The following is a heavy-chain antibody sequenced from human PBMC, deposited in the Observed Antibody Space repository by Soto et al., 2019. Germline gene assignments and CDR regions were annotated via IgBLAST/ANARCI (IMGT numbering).Heavy chain of an antibody. D-gene: IGHD6-19*01. CDR1: GYIFSDYY. CDR3: ARAGGSGWSLDY. J-gene: IGHJ4*02. Sequence: GGSLRLSCAASGYIFSDYYMTWSRQAPWKGLDWVSYISTSGTTISYADSVKGRFTISRDDAKNSLYLQMNSLRAEDTAVYYCARAGGSGWSLDYWGQGTLVTVSS. CDR2: ISTSGTTI. V-gene: IGHV3-11*01.